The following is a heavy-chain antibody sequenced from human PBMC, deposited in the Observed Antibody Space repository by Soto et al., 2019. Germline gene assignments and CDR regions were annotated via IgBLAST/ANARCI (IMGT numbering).Heavy chain of an antibody. Sequence: GGSLRLSCAASGFTFSSYSMNWVRQAPGKGLEXVSXXXXSXSXLXXAXXXKGRFTISRDNAKNSLYLQMNSLRAEDTAVYYCARDVWSGYRYFDYWGQGTLVTVSS. CDR1: GFTFSSYS. D-gene: IGHD3-3*01. J-gene: IGHJ4*02. V-gene: IGHV3-21*01. CDR3: ARDVWSGYRYFDY. CDR2: XXXSXSXL.